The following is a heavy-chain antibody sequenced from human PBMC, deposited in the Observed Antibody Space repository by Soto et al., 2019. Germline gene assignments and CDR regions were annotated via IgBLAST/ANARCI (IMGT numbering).Heavy chain of an antibody. CDR2: IRNKANSYTT. V-gene: IGHV3-72*01. CDR3: ARNSDYAIDF. Sequence: EVQMVESGGGLVQPGGSLRLSCAVSGFSFSDHYMDWVRQAPGKGLEWVGRIRNKANSYTTEYAAPVRGRFTISGDDSKNSLYLQMNSLKTEDTAVYYCARNSDYAIDFWGQGTLVTVSS. CDR1: GFSFSDHY. J-gene: IGHJ4*02. D-gene: IGHD5-12*01.